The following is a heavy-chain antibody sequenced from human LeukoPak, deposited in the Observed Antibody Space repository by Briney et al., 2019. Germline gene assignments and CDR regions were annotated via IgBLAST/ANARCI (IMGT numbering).Heavy chain of an antibody. V-gene: IGHV3-23*01. J-gene: IGHJ4*02. Sequence: PGGSLRLSCAASGFTFSSYAMHWVRQAPGKGLEWVSAVGKSGESTYYADSVKGRFTVSRDSSKNTLYLQMNSLRAEDTALYYCAKVMTGYYYYFDYWGQGALVTVSS. CDR3: AKVMTGYYYYFDY. D-gene: IGHD3-9*01. CDR1: GFTFSSYA. CDR2: VGKSGEST.